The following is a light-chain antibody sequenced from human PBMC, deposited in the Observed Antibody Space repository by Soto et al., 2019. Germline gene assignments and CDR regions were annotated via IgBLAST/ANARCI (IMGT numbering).Light chain of an antibody. CDR1: SSNIGAGYD. CDR3: QSYDSSLSVV. Sequence: QSVLTQPPSVSGAPGQRVTISCTGSSSNIGAGYDVHWYQQLPGTAPNLLIYGNSNRPSGVPDRFSGSKSGTSASLAITGLKAEDEADYYCQSYDSSLSVVFGGGTQLTVL. CDR2: GNS. V-gene: IGLV1-40*01. J-gene: IGLJ2*01.